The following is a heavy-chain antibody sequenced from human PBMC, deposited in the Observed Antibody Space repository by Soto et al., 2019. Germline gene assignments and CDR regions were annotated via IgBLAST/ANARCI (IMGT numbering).Heavy chain of an antibody. CDR3: AKDYIDVEVVAATPSLDP. CDR2: ISGSGGST. CDR1: GFTFSSYA. V-gene: IGHV3-23*01. Sequence: EVQLLESGGGLVQPGGSLRLSCAASGFTFSSYAMSWVRQAPGKGLEWVSAISGSGGSTYYADSVKGRFTISRDNSKNTLYLQMNSLRAEDTAVYYCAKDYIDVEVVAATPSLDPWGQGTLVTVSS. D-gene: IGHD2-15*01. J-gene: IGHJ5*02.